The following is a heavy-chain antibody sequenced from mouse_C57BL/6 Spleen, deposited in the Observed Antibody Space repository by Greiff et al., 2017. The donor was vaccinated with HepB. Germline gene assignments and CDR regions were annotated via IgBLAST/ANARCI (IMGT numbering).Heavy chain of an antibody. D-gene: IGHD1-1*01. CDR1: GFTFSDYY. V-gene: IGHV5-12*01. CDR2: ISNGGGST. CDR3: ARRGTTGVATGAMDY. Sequence: EVQGVESGGGLVQPGGSLKLSCAASGFTFSDYYMYWVRQTPEKRLEWVAYISNGGGSTYYPDTVKGRFTISRDNAKNTLYLQMSRLKSEDTAMYYCARRGTTGVATGAMDYWGQGTSVTVSS. J-gene: IGHJ4*01.